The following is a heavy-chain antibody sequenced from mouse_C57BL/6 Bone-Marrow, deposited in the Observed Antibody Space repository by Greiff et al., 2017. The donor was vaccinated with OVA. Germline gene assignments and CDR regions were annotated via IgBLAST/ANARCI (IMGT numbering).Heavy chain of an antibody. J-gene: IGHJ2*01. Sequence: QVQLKESGAELVKPGASVKISCKASGYAFSSYWMNWVKQRPGKGLEWIGQIYPGDGDTNYNGKFKGKATLTADKSSSTAYMQLSSLTSEDSAVYFCARRGYYGSSYEDYWGQGTTLTVSS. CDR1: GYAFSSYW. CDR2: IYPGDGDT. CDR3: ARRGYYGSSYEDY. D-gene: IGHD1-1*01. V-gene: IGHV1-80*01.